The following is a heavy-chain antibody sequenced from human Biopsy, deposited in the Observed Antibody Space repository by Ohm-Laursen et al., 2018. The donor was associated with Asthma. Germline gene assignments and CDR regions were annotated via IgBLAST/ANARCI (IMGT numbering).Heavy chain of an antibody. CDR3: ARAVDYSHYYGIDV. V-gene: IGHV1-18*01. CDR1: GYTFNSAG. Sequence: SEKVTCKTSGYTFNSAGITWGRQAPGQGLEWMGWISVYNGNTKFAQKLQDRVTMITDTSTSTAYMELRSLRSDDTAVYFCARAVDYSHYYGIDVWGQGTTVTVS. J-gene: IGHJ6*02. CDR2: ISVYNGNT. D-gene: IGHD3-10*01.